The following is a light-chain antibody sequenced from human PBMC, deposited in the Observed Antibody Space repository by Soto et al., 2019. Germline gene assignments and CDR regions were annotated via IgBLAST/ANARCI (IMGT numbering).Light chain of an antibody. Sequence: EIVMTQSPPTLSVSPGERATLSCRASQSVGSKLAWYQQRPGQAPRLLIYDASNRATSIPARFSGSGSGTEFSLTISSLQSEDFAVYSCQQYGDWPGAFGGGTKVEIK. CDR3: QQYGDWPGA. CDR1: QSVGSK. V-gene: IGKV3D-15*01. CDR2: DAS. J-gene: IGKJ4*01.